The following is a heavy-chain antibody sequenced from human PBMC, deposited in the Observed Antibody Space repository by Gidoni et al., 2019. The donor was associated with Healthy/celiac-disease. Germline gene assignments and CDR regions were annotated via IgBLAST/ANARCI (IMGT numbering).Heavy chain of an antibody. Sequence: QVTLKESGPVLVKPTETLTLTCTVSEFSLSNARLGVSWIRQPPGKALEWLAHIFSNDEKSYSTSLKSRLTISKDTSKSQVVLTMTNMDPVDTATYYCARIQSYYDSSGNVDYWGQGTLVTVSS. V-gene: IGHV2-26*01. CDR3: ARIQSYYDSSGNVDY. D-gene: IGHD3-22*01. CDR1: EFSLSNARLG. J-gene: IGHJ4*02. CDR2: IFSNDEK.